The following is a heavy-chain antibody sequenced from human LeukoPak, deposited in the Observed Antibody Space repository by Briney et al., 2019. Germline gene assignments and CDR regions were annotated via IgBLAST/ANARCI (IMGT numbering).Heavy chain of an antibody. D-gene: IGHD3-16*01. J-gene: IGHJ5*02. V-gene: IGHV1-69*01. CDR3: ARWGLNWFDP. CDR1: GGTFSSYA. Sequence: SVKVSCKASGGTFSSYAISWVRQAPGQGLEWMGGIIPIFGTTNYAQKFQGRVTITADESTSTAYLELSSLRSEDTAVYYCARWGLNWFDPWGQGTLVTVSS. CDR2: IIPIFGTT.